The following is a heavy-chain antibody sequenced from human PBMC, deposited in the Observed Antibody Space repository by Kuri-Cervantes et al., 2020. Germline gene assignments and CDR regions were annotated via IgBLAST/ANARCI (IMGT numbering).Heavy chain of an antibody. Sequence: GSLRLSCTVSGGSISSYYWSWIRQPPGKGLEWIGYIYYSGSTNYNPSLKSRVTISVDTSKNQFSLKLSSVTAADTAVYYCARDSRYSSGWYLGTYWGQGTLVTVSS. V-gene: IGHV4-59*01. CDR1: GGSISSYY. J-gene: IGHJ4*02. CDR3: ARDSRYSSGWYLGTY. CDR2: IYYSGST. D-gene: IGHD6-19*01.